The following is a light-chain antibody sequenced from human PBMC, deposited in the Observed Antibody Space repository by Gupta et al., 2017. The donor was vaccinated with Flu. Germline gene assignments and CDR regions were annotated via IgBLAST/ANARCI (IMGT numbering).Light chain of an antibody. CDR3: LQADSLPKT. Sequence: SMGERATINCKSCQSGLFSSRNKNDIVWYQQRPGQPPKLLISWPSTRESGVPDRFSGRGSRTDFTLTISSLQAEDVAVYCCLQADSLPKTFGQGTKVEIK. CDR2: WPS. J-gene: IGKJ1*01. CDR1: QSGLFSSRNKND. V-gene: IGKV4-1*01.